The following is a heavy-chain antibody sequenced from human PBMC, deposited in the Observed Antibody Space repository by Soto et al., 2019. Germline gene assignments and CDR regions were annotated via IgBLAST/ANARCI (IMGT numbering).Heavy chain of an antibody. V-gene: IGHV1-18*01. J-gene: IGHJ4*02. CDR1: GYTFTSYG. CDR2: ISPYNGTT. CDR3: ARESRYCSGGSCYFLPGIDY. Sequence: ASVKVSCKASGYTFTSYGISWVRQAPGQGLEWMGWISPYNGTTNYAQKFQGRVTMTADESTSTAYMELSSLRSEDTAVYYCARESRYCSGGSCYFLPGIDYWGQGTLVTVS. D-gene: IGHD2-15*01.